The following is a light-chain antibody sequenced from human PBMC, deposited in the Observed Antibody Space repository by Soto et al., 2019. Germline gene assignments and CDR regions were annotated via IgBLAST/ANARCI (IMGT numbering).Light chain of an antibody. Sequence: DIQMTQAPSTLSASVGDRVTITCRASQSISNWLAWYQQKPGKAPKLLIYQASSLESGLPSRFSGSGSGTEFSLTISSLQPDDFATYYCQQYNSYPWTFGKGTKVEIK. CDR2: QAS. CDR1: QSISNW. J-gene: IGKJ1*01. V-gene: IGKV1-5*03. CDR3: QQYNSYPWT.